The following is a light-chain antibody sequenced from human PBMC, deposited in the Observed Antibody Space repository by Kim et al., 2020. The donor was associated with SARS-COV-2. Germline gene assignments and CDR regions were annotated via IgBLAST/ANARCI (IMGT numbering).Light chain of an antibody. CDR1: QSVSSN. V-gene: IGKV3-15*01. Sequence: PGERATLSCRASQSVSSNLAWYQQKPGQAPRLLIYDTSTRATGIPARFSGSGSGTEFTLTISSLQSEDFAVYYCQQYNNWPRGLTFGGGTKVDIK. CDR3: QQYNNWPRGLT. CDR2: DTS. J-gene: IGKJ4*01.